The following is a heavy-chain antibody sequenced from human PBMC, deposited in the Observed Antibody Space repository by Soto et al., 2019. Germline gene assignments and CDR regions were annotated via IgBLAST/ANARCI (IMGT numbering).Heavy chain of an antibody. D-gene: IGHD6-13*01. CDR1: GFTFSSYG. CDR3: AKDRTDPIAAAGDYYYYGMDV. CDR2: ISYDGSNK. Sequence: GGSLRLSCAASGFTFSSYGMHWVRQAPGKGLEWVAVISYDGSNKYYADSVKGRFTISRDNSKNTLYLQMNSLRAEDTAVYYCAKDRTDPIAAAGDYYYYGMDVWGQGTTVTVSS. V-gene: IGHV3-30*18. J-gene: IGHJ6*02.